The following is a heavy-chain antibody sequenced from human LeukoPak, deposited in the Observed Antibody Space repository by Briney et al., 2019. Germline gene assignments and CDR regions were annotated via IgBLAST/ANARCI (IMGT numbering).Heavy chain of an antibody. J-gene: IGHJ4*02. CDR1: GFTFSNYG. CDR2: ISPSGDIT. Sequence: GGSLRLSCAASGFTFSNYGMNWVRQAPGKGLEWVSGISPSGDITYYADPVKGRFTISRDNSKNTVYLQVNSLRAEDTAVFYCAKDRAWLQFWSWGQGTLVTVSP. CDR3: AKDRAWLQFWS. D-gene: IGHD5-18*01. V-gene: IGHV3-23*01.